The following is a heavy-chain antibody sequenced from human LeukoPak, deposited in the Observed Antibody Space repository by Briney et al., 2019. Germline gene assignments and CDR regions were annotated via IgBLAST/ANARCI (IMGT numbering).Heavy chain of an antibody. CDR1: GFTVSSNY. D-gene: IGHD6-19*01. Sequence: GGSLRLSCAASGFTVSSNYMSWVRQAPGKGLEWVSVIYSGGSTYYADSVKGRFTISRDNSKNTLYLQMNSLRAEDTAVYYCARDRYSSGWYDYWGQGTLVTVSS. CDR2: IYSGGST. CDR3: ARDRYSSGWYDY. J-gene: IGHJ4*02. V-gene: IGHV3-66*01.